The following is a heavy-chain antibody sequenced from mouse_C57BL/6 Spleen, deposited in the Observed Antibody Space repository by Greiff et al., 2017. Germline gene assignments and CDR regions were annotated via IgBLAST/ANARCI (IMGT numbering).Heavy chain of an antibody. CDR3: ARQDYGSSYPWFAY. J-gene: IGHJ3*01. CDR1: GFTFSDYG. CDR2: ISSGSSTI. Sequence: EVMLVESGGGLVKPGGSLKLSCAASGFTFSDYGMHWVRQAPEKGLEWVAYISSGSSTIYYADTVKGRFTISRDNATNTLFLQMTSLRSEDTAMYYCARQDYGSSYPWFAYWGQGTLVTVSA. D-gene: IGHD1-1*01. V-gene: IGHV5-17*01.